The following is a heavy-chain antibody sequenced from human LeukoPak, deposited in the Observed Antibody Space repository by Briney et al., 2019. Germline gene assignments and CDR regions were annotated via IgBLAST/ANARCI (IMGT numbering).Heavy chain of an antibody. V-gene: IGHV3-74*01. J-gene: IGHJ5*01. CDR3: VRDKMMDDRGVGFAP. CDR2: INIDGSIT. Sequence: PGGSLRLSCAASGFTFSTSWMYWVRQAPGKGLMYVSRINIDGSITTYADSVKGRFTISRDNTKNTLYLQMNSLGAEDTAVYYCVRDKMMDDRGVGFAPWGQGTLVTVSS. CDR1: GFTFSTSW. D-gene: IGHD1-1*01.